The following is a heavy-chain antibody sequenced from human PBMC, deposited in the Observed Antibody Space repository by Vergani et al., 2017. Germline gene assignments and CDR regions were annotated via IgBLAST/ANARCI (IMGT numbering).Heavy chain of an antibody. CDR2: IYTSGST. V-gene: IGHV4-61*02. J-gene: IGHJ4*02. Sequence: QVQLQESGPGLVKPSQTLSLTCTVSGGSISSGSYYWSWIRQPAGKGLEWIGRIYTSGSTNYNPSLKSRVTISVDTSKNQFSLKLSSVTAADTAVYYCARTTDPRYSGYDAGFDYWGQGTLVTVSS. D-gene: IGHD5-12*01. CDR1: GGSISSGSYY. CDR3: ARTTDPRYSGYDAGFDY.